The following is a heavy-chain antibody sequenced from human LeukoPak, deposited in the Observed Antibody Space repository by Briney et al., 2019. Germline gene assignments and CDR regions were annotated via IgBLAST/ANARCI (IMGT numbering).Heavy chain of an antibody. CDR1: GFTFSSYW. Sequence: GGSLRLSCAASGFTFSSYWMHWVRQIPGKGLVWVSRIKSDGSTNYAESVKGRFTISRDNAKNTLSLQMNSLRAEDTGVYYCARAPSEICGYYPEYFRHWGQGTLVTVSS. CDR3: ARAPSEICGYYPEYFRH. J-gene: IGHJ1*01. V-gene: IGHV3-74*01. D-gene: IGHD3-22*01. CDR2: IKSDGST.